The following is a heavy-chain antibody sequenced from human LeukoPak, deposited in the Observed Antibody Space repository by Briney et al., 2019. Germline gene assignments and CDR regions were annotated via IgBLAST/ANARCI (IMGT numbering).Heavy chain of an antibody. CDR2: ISWNSGSI. V-gene: IGHV3-9*01. CDR1: GFTFSDYY. J-gene: IGHJ4*02. Sequence: GGSLRLSCAASGFTFSDYYMSWIRQAPGKGLEWVSGISWNSGSIGYADSVKGRFTISRDNAKNSLYLQMNSLRAEDTALYYCAKDYSSGPTGFDYWGQGTLVTVSS. D-gene: IGHD6-19*01. CDR3: AKDYSSGPTGFDY.